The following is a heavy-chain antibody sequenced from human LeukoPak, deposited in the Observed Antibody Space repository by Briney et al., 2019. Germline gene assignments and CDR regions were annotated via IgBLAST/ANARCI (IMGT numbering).Heavy chain of an antibody. CDR3: ARWVRCLQSNNY. D-gene: IGHD5-24*01. V-gene: IGHV3-7*01. J-gene: IGHJ4*02. CDR2: KKQDGSEK. Sequence: TGGSLRLSCAASGFTFSRYYMTWLRQAPGKGLEWVANKKQDGSEKLYVDSVKGRFTISRENDKNTLYPKMHSLSVEDTAVYYCARWVRCLQSNNYWGQGTLVTVSS. CDR1: GFTFSRYY.